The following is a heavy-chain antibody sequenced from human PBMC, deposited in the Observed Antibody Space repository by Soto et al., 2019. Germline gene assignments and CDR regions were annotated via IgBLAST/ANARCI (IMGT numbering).Heavy chain of an antibody. Sequence: QVQLVESGGGVVQPGRSLRLSCAASGFSFSISPMHWVRQAPGKGPEWVALISYDGTNKFYADSVKGRFTISRDNSKSTLYLQVDSLRPEDAAVYYCARDPKTSGGQLCAFNYFDSLGQGTLVTVSS. D-gene: IGHD2-2*01. CDR1: GFSFSISP. CDR3: ARDPKTSGGQLCAFNYFDS. V-gene: IGHV3-30-3*01. J-gene: IGHJ4*02. CDR2: ISYDGTNK.